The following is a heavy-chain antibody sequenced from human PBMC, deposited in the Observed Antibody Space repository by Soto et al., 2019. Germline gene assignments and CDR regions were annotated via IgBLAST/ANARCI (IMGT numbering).Heavy chain of an antibody. V-gene: IGHV4-31*03. J-gene: IGHJ4*02. CDR1: GVSISSGGYY. CDR2: IYYSGST. CDR3: ARGPTTNHLCFDY. D-gene: IGHD4-4*01. Sequence: SETLSLTCTVSGVSISSGGYYWSWIRQHPGKGLEWIGYIYYSGSTYYNPSLKSRVTISVDTSKNQFSLKLSSVTAADTAVYYSARGPTTNHLCFDYWGQGTLVTVSS.